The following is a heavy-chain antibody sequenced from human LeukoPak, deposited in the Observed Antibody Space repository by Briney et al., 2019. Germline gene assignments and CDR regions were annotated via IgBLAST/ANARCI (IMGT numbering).Heavy chain of an antibody. Sequence: SETLSLTCTVSGGSISSYYWSWIRQPPGKGLEWIGYIYYSGSTNYNPSLKSRVTISVDTSKNQFSLKLSSVTAADTAVYYCARDMSGSYGTFDYWGQGTLVTVSS. CDR1: GGSISSYY. D-gene: IGHD1-26*01. CDR3: ARDMSGSYGTFDY. V-gene: IGHV4-59*01. CDR2: IYYSGST. J-gene: IGHJ4*02.